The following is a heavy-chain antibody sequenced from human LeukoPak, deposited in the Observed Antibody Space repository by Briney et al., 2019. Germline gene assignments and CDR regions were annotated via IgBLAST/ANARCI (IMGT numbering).Heavy chain of an antibody. D-gene: IGHD3-10*01. V-gene: IGHV3-7*01. J-gene: IGHJ4*02. CDR3: ARDGYYYGSGSYNFDY. CDR2: IKQDGSEK. CDR1: GFTFSSYW. Sequence: QTGGSLRLPCAASGFTFSSYWMSRVRQAPGKGLEWVANIKQDGSEKYYVDSVKGRFTISRDNAKNSLYLQMNSLRAEDTAVCYCARDGYYYGSGSYNFDYWGQGTLVTVSS.